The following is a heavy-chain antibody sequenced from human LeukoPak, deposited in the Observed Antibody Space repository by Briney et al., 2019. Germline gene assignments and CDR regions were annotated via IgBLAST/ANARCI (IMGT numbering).Heavy chain of an antibody. V-gene: IGHV3-49*04. CDR1: GFTFGDNA. CDR2: IRSKADGERA. Sequence: GGSLRLSCTTSGFTFGDNALSWVRQAPGKGLEGIASIRSKADGERAEYAASVEGRFTISRDGSRSIAYLQMNDLRTEDTAVYYCSRWQGGTQYFQYWGQGTLVTVSS. J-gene: IGHJ4*02. CDR3: SRWQGGTQYFQY.